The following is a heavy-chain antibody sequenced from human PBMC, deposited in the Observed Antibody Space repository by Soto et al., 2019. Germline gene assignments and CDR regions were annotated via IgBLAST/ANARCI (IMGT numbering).Heavy chain of an antibody. CDR3: ATSYGSGSSHFDS. D-gene: IGHD3-10*01. CDR1: GGTFNTHT. Sequence: QVHLVQFGAEVREPGSSVKVSCTASGGTFNTHTISWVRQAPGLGLEWMGRIIPMLGLSNSPQKFQGRVSITADKSTSKVYMALTRLTSDDTAVYYCATSYGSGSSHFDSWGTGTLVTVSS. CDR2: IIPMLGLS. J-gene: IGHJ4*02. V-gene: IGHV1-69*02.